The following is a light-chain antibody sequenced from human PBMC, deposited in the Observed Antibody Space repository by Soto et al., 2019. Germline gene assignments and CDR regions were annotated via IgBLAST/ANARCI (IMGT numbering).Light chain of an antibody. V-gene: IGLV1-47*01. CDR1: SSNIGSNY. Sequence: HSALTQPPSASGTPGQRVTISCSGSSSNIGSNYVYWYQQLPGTAPKLLIYRNNQRPSGVPDRFSGSKSGTSASLAISGLRSEDEADYYCAAWDDSLSGAVFGGGTKLTVL. CDR2: RNN. J-gene: IGLJ7*01. CDR3: AAWDDSLSGAV.